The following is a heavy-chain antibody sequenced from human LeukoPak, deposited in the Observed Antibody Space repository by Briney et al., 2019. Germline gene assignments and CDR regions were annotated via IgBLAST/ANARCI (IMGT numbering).Heavy chain of an antibody. V-gene: IGHV7-4-1*02. CDR3: ARDLWFGGADY. D-gene: IGHD3-10*01. J-gene: IGHJ4*02. Sequence: ASVKVSCKASGYTFSSYAMNWVRQAPGQGLEWMGRINTNTGNPAYAQGFTGRFVFSLDTSVSTAFLQISGLKAEDTAVYYCARDLWFGGADYWGQGTLVTVSS. CDR2: INTNTGNP. CDR1: GYTFSSYA.